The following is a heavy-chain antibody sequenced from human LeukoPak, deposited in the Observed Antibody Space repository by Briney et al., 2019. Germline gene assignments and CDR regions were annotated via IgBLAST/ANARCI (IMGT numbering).Heavy chain of an antibody. CDR1: GYTFTSYG. D-gene: IGHD5-18*01. Sequence: GASVKVSCKASGYTFTSYGISWVRQAPGQGLEWMGWISAYNGNTNYAQKFQGRVTMTRDTSISTAYMELSRLRSDDTAVYHCAREGYSYGYAQSDYWGQGTLVTVSS. V-gene: IGHV1-18*01. CDR2: ISAYNGNT. J-gene: IGHJ4*02. CDR3: AREGYSYGYAQSDY.